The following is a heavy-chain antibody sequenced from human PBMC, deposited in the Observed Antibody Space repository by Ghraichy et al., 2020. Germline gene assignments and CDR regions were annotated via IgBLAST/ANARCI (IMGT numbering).Heavy chain of an antibody. D-gene: IGHD5-24*01. Sequence: SETLSLTCAVSGGSISSGGYSWSWIRQPPGKGLEWIGYIYHSGSTYYNPSLKSRVTISVDRSKNQFSLKLSSVTAADTAVYYCASGTIIFSSWGQGTLVTVSS. CDR3: ASGTIIFSS. J-gene: IGHJ3*01. CDR1: GGSISSGGYS. CDR2: IYHSGST. V-gene: IGHV4-30-2*01.